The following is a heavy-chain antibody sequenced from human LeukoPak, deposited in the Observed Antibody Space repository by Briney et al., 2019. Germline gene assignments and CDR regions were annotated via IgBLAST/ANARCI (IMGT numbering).Heavy chain of an antibody. CDR2: ISWNSGSI. D-gene: IGHD6-19*01. Sequence: GGSLRLSCAASGFTLDDYAMHWVGQAPGKGLEWDSGISWNSGSIGYADSVKGRFTISRDNAKNSLYLQMNSLRAEDTALYYCAKSVEAAVAGAIDYWAQGTLVTVSS. J-gene: IGHJ4*01. V-gene: IGHV3-9*01. CDR3: AKSVEAAVAGAIDY. CDR1: GFTLDDYA.